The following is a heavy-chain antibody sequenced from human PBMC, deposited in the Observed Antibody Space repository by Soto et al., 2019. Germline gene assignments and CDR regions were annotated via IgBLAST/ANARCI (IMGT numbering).Heavy chain of an antibody. CDR1: GGSFSDYY. Sequence: QVQLQQWGAGLLKPSETLSLTCAVYGGSFSDYYWSWIRQPPGKGLEWIGEINHRGSTNYNPSLKSRATTPVDTSTHPSSPRLSPVTAADTAVYDWARVGLRHVEPFDSWGQGTLVTVSS. D-gene: IGHD3-9*01. J-gene: IGHJ4*02. CDR3: ARVGLRHVEPFDS. V-gene: IGHV4-34*02. CDR2: INHRGST.